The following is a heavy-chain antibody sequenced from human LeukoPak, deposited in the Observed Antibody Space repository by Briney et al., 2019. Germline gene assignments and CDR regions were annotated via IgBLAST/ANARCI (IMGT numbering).Heavy chain of an antibody. D-gene: IGHD5-12*01. V-gene: IGHV4-39*01. CDR3: ARRHSGSDPYYFDY. J-gene: IGHJ4*02. CDR2: IYYSGST. Sequence: SETLSLTCTVSGGSISSSSYYWGWIRQPPGKGLEWIGSIYYSGSTYYNPSLKSRVTISVDTSKNQFSLEVRSVTAADTAVYYCARRHSGSDPYYFDYWGQGTPVTVSS. CDR1: GGSISSSSYY.